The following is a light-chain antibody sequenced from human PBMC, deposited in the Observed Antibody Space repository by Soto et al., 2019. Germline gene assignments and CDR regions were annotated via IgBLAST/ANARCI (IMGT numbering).Light chain of an antibody. CDR1: RDIAGY. CDR3: QQAYSFPIN. J-gene: IGKJ5*01. V-gene: IGKV1D-12*01. CDR2: GAS. Sequence: DIQVTQSPSSVSASVGYRVTITCRASRDIAGYLAWYQHKPGRTPELLIHGASRLQSGVPARFSGSGSGTDFTLSINSLQPEDFATYYCQQAYSFPINFGQGTRREIK.